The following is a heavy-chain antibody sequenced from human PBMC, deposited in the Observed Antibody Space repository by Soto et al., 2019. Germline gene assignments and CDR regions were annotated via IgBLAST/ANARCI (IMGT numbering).Heavy chain of an antibody. CDR3: ARAPVVVIAIPDAFDI. CDR2: ISSSSSTI. J-gene: IGHJ3*02. Sequence: GGSLRLSCAASGFTFSSYSMNWVRQAPGKGLEWVSYISSSSSTIYYADSVKGRFTISRDNAKNSLYLQMNSLRAEDTAVYYCARAPVVVIAIPDAFDIWGQGTMVTVSS. D-gene: IGHD2-21*01. V-gene: IGHV3-48*01. CDR1: GFTFSSYS.